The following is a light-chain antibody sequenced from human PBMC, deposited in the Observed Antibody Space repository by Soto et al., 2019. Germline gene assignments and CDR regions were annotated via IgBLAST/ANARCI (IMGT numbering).Light chain of an antibody. V-gene: IGLV2-23*02. Sequence: QCVLTQPASVSGSPGQSITSSCTGTSSDVGSYNLVSWYQQHPGKAPKLMIYEVSKWPSGVSNRFSGSKSGNTASLTISGLQAEDEADYYCCSYAGSSTFYVFGAGTKVTV. J-gene: IGLJ1*01. CDR2: EVS. CDR3: CSYAGSSTFYV. CDR1: SSDVGSYNL.